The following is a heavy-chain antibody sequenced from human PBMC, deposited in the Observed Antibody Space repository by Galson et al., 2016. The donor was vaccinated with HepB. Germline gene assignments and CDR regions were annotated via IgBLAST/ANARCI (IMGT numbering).Heavy chain of an antibody. D-gene: IGHD2-15*01. J-gene: IGHJ6*02. V-gene: IGHV4-31*03. CDR3: ARVAAATLGYYYYYGLDV. CDR2: ISNSGST. Sequence: TLSLTCTVSGGSISSGGYYWNWIRQRPGKGLEWIGYISNSGSTHYTPSLKSRLTMSVATSKNQFSLKLSSVTAADSAVYFCARVAAATLGYYYYYGLDVWGQGTTVTVSS. CDR1: GGSISSGGYY.